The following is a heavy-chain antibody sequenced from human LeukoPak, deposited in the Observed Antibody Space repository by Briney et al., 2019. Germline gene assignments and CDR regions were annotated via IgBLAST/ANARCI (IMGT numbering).Heavy chain of an antibody. J-gene: IGHJ3*02. D-gene: IGHD6-13*01. Sequence: PGGSLRLSCAASGFTFSSYAMHWVRQAPGKGLEWVAVISYDGSNKYYADSVKGRFTISRDNSKNTLYLQMNSLRAEDTAVYYCARVRLAAAYDAFDIWGQGTMVTVSS. CDR2: ISYDGSNK. CDR1: GFTFSSYA. V-gene: IGHV3-30-3*01. CDR3: ARVRLAAAYDAFDI.